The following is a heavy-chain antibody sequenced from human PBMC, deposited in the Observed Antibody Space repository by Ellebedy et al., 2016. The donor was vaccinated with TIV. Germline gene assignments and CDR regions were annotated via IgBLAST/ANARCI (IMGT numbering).Heavy chain of an antibody. CDR3: ARGRTTGI. J-gene: IGHJ4*02. Sequence: GESLKISCAASGFTFSSYSMNWVRQAPGKGLEWVSSISSSSSYIYYADSVKGRFTISRDNAKNSLYLQMNSLRAEDTAVYYCARGRTTGIWGQGTLVTVSS. D-gene: IGHD1-14*01. CDR2: ISSSSSYI. V-gene: IGHV3-21*01. CDR1: GFTFSSYS.